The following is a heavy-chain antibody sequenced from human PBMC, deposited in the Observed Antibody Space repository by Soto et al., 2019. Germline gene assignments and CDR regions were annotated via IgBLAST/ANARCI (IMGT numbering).Heavy chain of an antibody. CDR3: GKDGGYWSSTNCYAPRNHYGAD. CDR2: LTFDGSVI. Sequence: GEYLRLSRAASGFTFSDYWMTGVRQAPGKGPEWVANLTFDGSVIQYVDSVWGRFTIARDNSRISLFLQMNSRRAGDTAVYECGKDGGYWSSTNCYAPRNHYGADWGQGTRGIVCS. D-gene: IGHD2-2*01. J-gene: IGHJ1*01. V-gene: IGHV3-7*03. CDR1: GFTFSDYW.